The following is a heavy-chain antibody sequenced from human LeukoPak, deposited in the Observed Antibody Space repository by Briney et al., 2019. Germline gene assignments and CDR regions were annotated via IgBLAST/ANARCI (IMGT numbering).Heavy chain of an antibody. CDR2: INHSGST. D-gene: IGHD3-3*01. Sequence: SETLSLTCAVYGGSFSDYYWSWIRQPPGKGLEWIGEINHSGSTNYKPSLKSRVTISVDTSKNLFSLKLTSVTAADTAVYYCASRPILRFLEYLLYPWGQGTLVTVSS. V-gene: IGHV4-34*01. CDR1: GGSFSDYY. J-gene: IGHJ5*02. CDR3: ASRPILRFLEYLLYP.